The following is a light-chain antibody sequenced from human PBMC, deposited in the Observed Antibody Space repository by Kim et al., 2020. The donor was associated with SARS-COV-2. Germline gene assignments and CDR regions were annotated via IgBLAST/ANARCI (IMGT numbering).Light chain of an antibody. CDR1: QGSSDF. J-gene: IGKJ5*01. Sequence: GESATLSGRASQGSSDFVAWYQQRRGRAPRLLIYDATTGASGIPARFSSSGSRTDFTLTISTLEPEDFAIYCCQRSSWPITFGQGTRLEIK. CDR2: DAT. CDR3: QRSSWPIT. V-gene: IGKV3D-11*01.